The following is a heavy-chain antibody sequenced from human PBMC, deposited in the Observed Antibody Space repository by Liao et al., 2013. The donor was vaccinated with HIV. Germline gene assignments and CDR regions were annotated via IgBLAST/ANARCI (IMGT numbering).Heavy chain of an antibody. CDR3: AGIDYAVDY. D-gene: IGHD4-17*01. J-gene: IGHJ4*02. CDR2: IYYSGST. V-gene: IGHV4-39*07. Sequence: QLQLQESGPGLVKPSETLSLTCTVSGGSIDRSVYYWAWIRQSPGKGLEWIGSIYYSGSTYYKPSLKSRVTISVDTSKNQFSLKLSSVTAADTAVYHCAGIDYAVDYWGQGTLVTVSS. CDR1: GGSIDRSVYY.